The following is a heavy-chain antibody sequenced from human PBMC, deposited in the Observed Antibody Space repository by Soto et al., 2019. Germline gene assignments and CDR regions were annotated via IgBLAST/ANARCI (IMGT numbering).Heavy chain of an antibody. CDR1: GFTFSSYA. CDR3: ARDEYYYGSGANYYYYMDV. D-gene: IGHD3-10*01. J-gene: IGHJ6*03. V-gene: IGHV3-48*01. Sequence: GGSLRLSCAASGFTFSSYAMSWVRQAPGKGLEWVSYISSSSSAIYYADSVKGRFTISRDNAKNSLYLQMNSLRAEDTAVYYCARDEYYYGSGANYYYYMDVWGKGTTVTVSS. CDR2: ISSSSSAI.